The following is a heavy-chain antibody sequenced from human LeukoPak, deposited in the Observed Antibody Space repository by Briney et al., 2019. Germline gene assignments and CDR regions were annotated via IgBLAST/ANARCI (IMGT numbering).Heavy chain of an antibody. V-gene: IGHV4-38-2*01. CDR1: GYSISSGYY. Sequence: SETLSLTCAVSGYSISSGYYWGWVRQAPGKGLEWIGSIYHTGSTDYNPSLKSRLTISVDMSKNQFSLNLRSVTAADTAVYYCARDKDDYVWGTYRWWGQGMLVAVSS. J-gene: IGHJ4*02. CDR2: IYHTGST. D-gene: IGHD3-16*02. CDR3: ARDKDDYVWGTYRW.